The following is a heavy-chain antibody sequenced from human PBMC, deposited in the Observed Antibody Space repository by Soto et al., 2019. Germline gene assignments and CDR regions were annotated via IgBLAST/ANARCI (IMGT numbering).Heavy chain of an antibody. CDR3: ARRHSYANWFDP. CDR2: ISSSSSTI. J-gene: IGHJ5*02. D-gene: IGHD3-16*01. V-gene: IGHV3-48*02. Sequence: EVQLVESGGGLVQPGGSLRLSCAVSGITFSTYSMNWVRQAPGKGLEWVSYISSSSSTIYYADSVKGRFTISRDNAKNYLYLRMSSLRDEDTAVYYCARRHSYANWFDPWGQGTLVTVSS. CDR1: GITFSTYS.